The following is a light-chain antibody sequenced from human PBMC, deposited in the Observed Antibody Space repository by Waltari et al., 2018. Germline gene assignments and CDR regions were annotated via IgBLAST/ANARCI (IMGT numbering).Light chain of an antibody. CDR2: GAS. Sequence: CRASQSVCSSYLAWYQQKPGQAPRLLIYGASSRATGIPDRFSGSGSGTDFTLTISRLEPEDFAVYYCQQYGSSPLTFGPGTKVDIK. CDR1: QSVCSSY. CDR3: QQYGSSPLT. J-gene: IGKJ3*01. V-gene: IGKV3-20*01.